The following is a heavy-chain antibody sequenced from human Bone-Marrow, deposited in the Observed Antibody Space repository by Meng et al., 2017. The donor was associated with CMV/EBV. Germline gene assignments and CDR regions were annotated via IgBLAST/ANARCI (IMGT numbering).Heavy chain of an antibody. CDR2: IIPILGIA. CDR3: ARVGHYYDSSGYYYPY. CDR1: GGTFSSYT. J-gene: IGHJ1*01. Sequence: SVKVSCKASGGTFSSYTISWVRQAPGQGLEWMGRIIPILGIANYAQKFQGRVTITAGKSTSTAYMELSSLRSEDTAVYYCARVGHYYDSSGYYYPYWGQGTLVTVSS. D-gene: IGHD3-22*01. V-gene: IGHV1-69*02.